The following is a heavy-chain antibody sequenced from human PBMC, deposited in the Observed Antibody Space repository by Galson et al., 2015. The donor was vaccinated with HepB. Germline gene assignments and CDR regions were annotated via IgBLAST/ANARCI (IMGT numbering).Heavy chain of an antibody. V-gene: IGHV3-30*18. CDR2: ISYDGSNK. Sequence: SLRLSCAASGFTFSSYAMSWVRQAPGKGLEWVAVISYDGSNKYYADSVKGRFTISRDNSKNTLYLQMNSLRAEDTAVYYCAKGYSGYDYKDYWGQGTLVTVSS. D-gene: IGHD5-12*01. J-gene: IGHJ4*02. CDR3: AKGYSGYDYKDY. CDR1: GFTFSSYA.